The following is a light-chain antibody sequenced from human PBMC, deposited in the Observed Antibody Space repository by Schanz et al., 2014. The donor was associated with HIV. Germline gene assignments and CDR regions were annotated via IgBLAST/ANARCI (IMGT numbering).Light chain of an antibody. V-gene: IGLV2-14*03. CDR2: DVT. J-gene: IGLJ1*01. CDR3: NSYSHSNTYV. Sequence: QSALTQPPSASESPGQSITISCTGTSSDVGADNSVSWYQQHPGRAPRLLVYDVTYRPSGVSNRFSGSKSGNTASLTISGLQPEDEADYYCNSYSHSNTYVFGSGTKLTVL. CDR1: SSDVGADNS.